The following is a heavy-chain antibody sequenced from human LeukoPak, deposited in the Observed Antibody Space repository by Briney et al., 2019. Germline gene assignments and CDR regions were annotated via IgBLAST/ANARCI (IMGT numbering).Heavy chain of an antibody. CDR3: ARGLYYDFWSGSGLDY. CDR2: INHSGST. Sequence: SETLSLTCAVYGGSFSGYYWSWIRQPPGKGLEWFGEINHSGSTNYNPSLKSRVTLSVDTSKNQFSLKLSSVTAADTAVYYCARGLYYDFWSGSGLDYWGQGTLVTVSS. J-gene: IGHJ4*02. V-gene: IGHV4-34*01. D-gene: IGHD3-3*01. CDR1: GGSFSGYY.